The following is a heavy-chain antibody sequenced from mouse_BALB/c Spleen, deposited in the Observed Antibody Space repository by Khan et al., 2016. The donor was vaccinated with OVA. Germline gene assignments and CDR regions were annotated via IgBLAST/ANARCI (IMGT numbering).Heavy chain of an antibody. J-gene: IGHJ4*01. D-gene: IGHD2-4*01. Sequence: QVRLQQSGPGLAAPSQSLSITCTISGFSLTTYGVHWVRQPPGKGLEWLAVIWSDGNTNYNSALKSRLTITKDNSQSQVFLKMNSLQTDDTAIYFCARQPYYHYNILDYWGQGTSVTVSS. CDR1: GFSLTTYG. CDR3: ARQPYYHYNILDY. CDR2: IWSDGNT. V-gene: IGHV2-6-1*01.